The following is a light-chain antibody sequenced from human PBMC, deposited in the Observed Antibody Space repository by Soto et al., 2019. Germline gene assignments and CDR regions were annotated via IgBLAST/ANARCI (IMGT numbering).Light chain of an antibody. V-gene: IGLV2-11*01. J-gene: IGLJ3*02. CDR2: GVS. CDR1: SSDVGGFNF. CDR3: CSYSGSHTSWV. Sequence: QSALTQPRSVSGSPGQSVTISCTGTSSDVGGFNFVSWYQQYPGKVPKLMIFGVSERPSGVPDRFSGSKSGNTASLVISGLQTDDEADYSCCSYSGSHTSWVFGGGTKLTVL.